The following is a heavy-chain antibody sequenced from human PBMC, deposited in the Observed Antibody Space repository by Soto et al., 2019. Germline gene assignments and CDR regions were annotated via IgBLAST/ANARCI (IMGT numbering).Heavy chain of an antibody. V-gene: IGHV3-73*02. CDR1: GFTFSVSA. CDR3: TRFRASSWPPELFDY. J-gene: IGHJ4*02. CDR2: VRSKANNYAT. Sequence: EVQLVESGGGLVQPGGSLKLSCAASGFTFSVSAMHWVRQASGKGLEWVGRVRSKANNYATEYGASVKGRFTISRDDSKNTAYLQMNSLTTEDTAVYYCTRFRASSWPPELFDYWGQGTLVTVSS. D-gene: IGHD6-13*01.